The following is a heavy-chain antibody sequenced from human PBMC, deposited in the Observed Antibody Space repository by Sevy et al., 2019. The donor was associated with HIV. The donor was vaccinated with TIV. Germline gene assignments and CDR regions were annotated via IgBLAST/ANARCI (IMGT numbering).Heavy chain of an antibody. Sequence: GGSLRLSCSVSGFNFSTYAMHWVRQAPGKGLEWVAVISSDVIRKYYGASVRGRFAISRDNSNNTLSLQMNSLGIEDTAVYYCARDGRGDADLPDYWGQGTLVTVSS. CDR3: ARDGRGDADLPDY. CDR2: ISSDVIRK. CDR1: GFNFSTYA. J-gene: IGHJ4*02. V-gene: IGHV3-30*09. D-gene: IGHD3-16*01.